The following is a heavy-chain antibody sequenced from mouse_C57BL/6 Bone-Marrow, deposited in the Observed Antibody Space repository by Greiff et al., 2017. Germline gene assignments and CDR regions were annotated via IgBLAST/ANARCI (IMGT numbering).Heavy chain of an antibody. CDR2: IDPENGDT. V-gene: IGHV14-4*01. CDR1: GFNIKDDY. J-gene: IGHJ4*01. D-gene: IGHD2-4*01. CDR3: TLYYDYGYAMDY. Sequence: VQLQQSGAELVRPGASVKLSCTASGFNIKDDYMHWVKQRPEQGLEWIGWIDPENGDTESASKFQGKAPITADTSSNTAYLQLSSLTSEDTAVYYCTLYYDYGYAMDYGGQGTSVTVSS.